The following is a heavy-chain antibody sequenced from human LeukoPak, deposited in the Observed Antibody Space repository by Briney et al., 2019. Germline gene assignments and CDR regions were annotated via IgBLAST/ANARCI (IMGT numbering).Heavy chain of an antibody. CDR1: GFTFSTYG. CDR2: IRYDGSIR. J-gene: IGHJ3*02. Sequence: GGSLRLSCAASGFTFSTYGMHWVRQAAGKGLEWVAFIRYDGSIRYYADSVKGRFTISRDNSKNTLYLQMNSLRAEDTAVYYCARPYYYDSSGYYYVAFDIWGQGTMVTVSS. CDR3: ARPYYYDSSGYYYVAFDI. D-gene: IGHD3-22*01. V-gene: IGHV3-30*02.